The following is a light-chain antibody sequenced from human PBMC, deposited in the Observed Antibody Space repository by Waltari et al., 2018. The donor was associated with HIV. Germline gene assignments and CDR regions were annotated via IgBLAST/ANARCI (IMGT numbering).Light chain of an antibody. V-gene: IGLV2-14*01. CDR1: SSDVGGYSY. Sequence: QPALTQPAPVSGSPGQSTTISGTGTSSDVGGYSYASWYQQHPGKAPTLMIYEVSNRPSGVSNRFSGSKAGNTAFLTISGLQAEDDAYYYCSSYTTSSSLLFGGGTKPTVL. J-gene: IGLJ2*01. CDR3: SSYTTSSSLL. CDR2: EVS.